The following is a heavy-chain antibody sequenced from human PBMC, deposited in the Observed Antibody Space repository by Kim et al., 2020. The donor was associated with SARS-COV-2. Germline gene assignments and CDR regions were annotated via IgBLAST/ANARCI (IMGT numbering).Heavy chain of an antibody. V-gene: IGHV3-23*01. CDR1: GFTFSSYA. Sequence: GGSLRLSCAASGFTFSSYAMSWVRQAPGKGLEWVSAISGSGGSTYYADSVKGRFTISRDNSKNTLYLQMNSLRAEDTAVYYCAKGKIGGYYYDSSGAFEYWGQGTLVTVSS. CDR3: AKGKIGGYYYDSSGAFEY. J-gene: IGHJ4*02. D-gene: IGHD3-22*01. CDR2: ISGSGGST.